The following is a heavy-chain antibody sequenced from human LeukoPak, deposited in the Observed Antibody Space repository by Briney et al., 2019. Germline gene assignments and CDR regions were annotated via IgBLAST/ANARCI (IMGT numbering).Heavy chain of an antibody. Sequence: SETLSLTRAVYGGSFSGYYWSWIRQPPGKGLEWIGEINHSGSTNYNPSLKSRVTIPVDTSKNQFSLKLSSVTAADTAVYYCARGGYYDSSGYYQWNWFDPWGQGTLVTVSS. J-gene: IGHJ5*02. CDR1: GGSFSGYY. V-gene: IGHV4-34*01. D-gene: IGHD3-22*01. CDR3: ARGGYYDSSGYYQWNWFDP. CDR2: INHSGST.